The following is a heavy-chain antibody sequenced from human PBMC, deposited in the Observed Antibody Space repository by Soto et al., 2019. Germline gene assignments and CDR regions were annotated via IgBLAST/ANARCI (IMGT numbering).Heavy chain of an antibody. Sequence: SVKVSCKASGGTFSSYAISWVRQAPGQGLEWMGGIIPIFGTANYAQKFQGRVTITADESTSTAYMELSSLRSEDTAVYYCARGPNGVVVPAAMKKYYYYYGMDVWGQGTTVTVSS. J-gene: IGHJ6*02. CDR3: ARGPNGVVVPAAMKKYYYYYGMDV. D-gene: IGHD2-2*01. V-gene: IGHV1-69*13. CDR2: IIPIFGTA. CDR1: GGTFSSYA.